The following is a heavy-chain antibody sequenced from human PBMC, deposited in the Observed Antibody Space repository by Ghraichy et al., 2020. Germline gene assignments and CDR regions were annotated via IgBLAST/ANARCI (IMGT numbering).Heavy chain of an antibody. V-gene: IGHV3-23*01. J-gene: IGHJ4*02. CDR2: ISGSGGST. D-gene: IGHD1-26*01. Sequence: LKWVSAISGSGGSTYYADSVKGRFTISRDNSKNTLYLQMNSLRAEDTAVYYCAKAIVGGRGQGTLVTVSS. CDR3: AKAIVGG.